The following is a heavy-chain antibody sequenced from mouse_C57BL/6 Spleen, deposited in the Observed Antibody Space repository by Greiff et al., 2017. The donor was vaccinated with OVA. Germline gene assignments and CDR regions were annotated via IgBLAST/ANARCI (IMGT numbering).Heavy chain of an antibody. V-gene: IGHV3-6*01. CDR1: GYSITRGYY. D-gene: IGHD2-2*01. CDR2: ISYDGSN. J-gene: IGHJ2*01. Sequence: DVHLVESGPGLVKPSQSLSLTCSVTGYSITRGYYWNWIRQFPGNKLEWMGYISYDGSNNYNPSLKNRISITRDTSKNQFFLKLNSVTTEDTATYYCARNGYDYFDYWGQGTTLTVSS. CDR3: ARNGYDYFDY.